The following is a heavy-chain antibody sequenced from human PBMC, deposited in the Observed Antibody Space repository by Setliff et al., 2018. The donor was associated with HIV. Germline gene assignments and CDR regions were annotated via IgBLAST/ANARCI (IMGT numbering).Heavy chain of an antibody. CDR3: ARNREEYLVTDALQI. CDR1: GYTFTAYY. CDR2: MNPNSGNT. V-gene: IGHV1-8*02. D-gene: IGHD2-2*01. Sequence: ASVKVSCKASGYTFTAYYMHWVRQAPGQGLEWMGWMNPNSGNTGYAQKFQGRVTMTRNTSISTAYMELSSLRSEDTAVYYCARNREEYLVTDALQIWGQGTTVTVSS. J-gene: IGHJ6*02.